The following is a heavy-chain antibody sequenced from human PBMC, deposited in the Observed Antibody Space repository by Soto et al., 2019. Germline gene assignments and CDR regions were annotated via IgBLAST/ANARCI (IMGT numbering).Heavy chain of an antibody. CDR2: IIFDGRDK. CDR3: AKDLNPWGETYDNFFDY. CDR1: GFIFSHYG. V-gene: IGHV3-30*02. Sequence: PGGSLRLSCAASGFIFSHYGMHWVRQVPGKGLEWVALIIFDGRDKFYGDSVKGRFTISRDNSKNTLYLQMNNLRPADTAVYYCAKDLNPWGETYDNFFDYWGQGALVTVSS. J-gene: IGHJ4*02. D-gene: IGHD3-16*01.